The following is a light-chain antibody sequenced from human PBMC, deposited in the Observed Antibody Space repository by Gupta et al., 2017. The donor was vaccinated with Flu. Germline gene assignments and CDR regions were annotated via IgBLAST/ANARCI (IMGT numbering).Light chain of an antibody. CDR2: KIS. V-gene: IGKV2-24*01. Sequence: VMTQTPLYSTVTLRQPASIACRSSHCLVHSDGNIYLNWLQQRPGQPPRLLIYKISNRFSGVPDRFSGSGAGTDVTLKISRVEAEEVGVYYCMQSTHCPPYTFGQGTKLEIK. CDR1: HCLVHSDGNIY. J-gene: IGKJ2*01. CDR3: MQSTHCPPYT.